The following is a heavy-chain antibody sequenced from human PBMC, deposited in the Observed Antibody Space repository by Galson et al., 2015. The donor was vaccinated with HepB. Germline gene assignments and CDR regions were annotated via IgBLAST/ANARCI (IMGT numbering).Heavy chain of an antibody. V-gene: IGHV2-5*01. CDR1: GFSLRASGVG. D-gene: IGHD2-8*02. J-gene: IGHJ4*02. CDR3: AHSLGLVGPYFDY. Sequence: PALVKPTQTLTLTCTFSGFSLRASGVGVGWIRQPPGKALEWLALLYWNNDKHYSPALRTRLTITKDTSKHQVVLMMTNMDPVDTGTYYCAHSLGLVGPYFDYWGQGTLVTVSS. CDR2: LYWNNDK.